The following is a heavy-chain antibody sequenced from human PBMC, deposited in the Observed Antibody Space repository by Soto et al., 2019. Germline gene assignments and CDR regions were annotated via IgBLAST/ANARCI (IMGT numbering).Heavy chain of an antibody. D-gene: IGHD3-22*01. CDR3: ARNLFDSRGYPPEV. CDR2: IYYTGST. CDR1: GGSISSYY. J-gene: IGHJ4*02. Sequence: PSETLSLTCTVSGGSISSYYWSWIRQPPGKGLEWIGYIYYTGSTNYNPSLKSRVTISVDKSKNQFSLNLNSVTAADTAVYYCARNLFDSRGYPPEVWGQGILVTVSS. V-gene: IGHV4-59*12.